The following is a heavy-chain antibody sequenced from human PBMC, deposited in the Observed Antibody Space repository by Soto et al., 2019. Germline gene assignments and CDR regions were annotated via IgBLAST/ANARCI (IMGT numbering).Heavy chain of an antibody. J-gene: IGHJ4*02. D-gene: IGHD3-22*01. CDR2: IIPIFGTA. Sequence: SVKVSCKASGGTFSSYAISWVRQAPGQGLEWMGGIIPIFGTANYAQKFQGRVTITADKSTSTAYMELSSLRSEDTAVYYCARDWYYYDSSGYGLFVYWGQGTLVTVSS. CDR3: ARDWYYYDSSGYGLFVY. V-gene: IGHV1-69*06. CDR1: GGTFSSYA.